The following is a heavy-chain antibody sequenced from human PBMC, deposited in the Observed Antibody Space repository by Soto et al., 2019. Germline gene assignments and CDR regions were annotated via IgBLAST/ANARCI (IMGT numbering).Heavy chain of an antibody. CDR2: IYPGDSDT. Sequence: GESLKISCKGSGYSFTSYWIGWVRQMPGKGLEWMGIIYPGDSDTRYSPSFQGQVTISADKSINTAYLQWSSLKASDTAMYYCARLPYNWNYPDYYYYNMDVWGQGTSVTVS. J-gene: IGHJ6*02. CDR3: ARLPYNWNYPDYYYYNMDV. CDR1: GYSFTSYW. V-gene: IGHV5-51*01. D-gene: IGHD1-7*01.